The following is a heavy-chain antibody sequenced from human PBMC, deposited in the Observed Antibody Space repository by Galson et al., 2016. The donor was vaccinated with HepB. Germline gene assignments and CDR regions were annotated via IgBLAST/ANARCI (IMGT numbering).Heavy chain of an antibody. CDR3: AREMCDGECSDAFYI. Sequence: ETLSLTCNVSGGSISRFKCLRWVRQPPGKGPEWSGEICPTGSKNYKPSLKSRVFMSVEKSKNQFSLKLTSVTAADTAVYYCAREMCDGECSDAFYIWCQGTMVTVSS. J-gene: IGHJ3*02. CDR1: GGSISRFKC. V-gene: IGHV4-4*02. CDR2: ICPTGSK. D-gene: IGHD2-21*01.